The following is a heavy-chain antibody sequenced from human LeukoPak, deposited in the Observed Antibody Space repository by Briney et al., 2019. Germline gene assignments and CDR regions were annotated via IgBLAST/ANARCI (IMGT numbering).Heavy chain of an antibody. V-gene: IGHV3-7*01. CDR3: ARSFGSGSHDF. CDR2: IKQDGSDK. CDR1: GFTLSTYW. D-gene: IGHD3-10*01. J-gene: IGHJ4*02. Sequence: GGSLRLSCVASGFTLSTYWMTWVRQTPEKGLGWVASIKQDGSDKIYVDSVKGRFTISRDNAKNSLYLQMNSLRPEDTAVYSCARSFGSGSHDFWGQGTLVTVSS.